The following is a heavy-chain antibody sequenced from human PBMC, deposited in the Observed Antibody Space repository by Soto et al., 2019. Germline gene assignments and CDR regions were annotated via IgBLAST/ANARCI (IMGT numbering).Heavy chain of an antibody. J-gene: IGHJ3*02. V-gene: IGHV3-49*03. CDR2: IRSKAKGGTT. Sequence: GGSLRLSCTVSGFTFGDYAMSWFRQAPGKGLEWVGFIRSKAKGGTTEYAASVKGRFTIPRDDPKRIAYLQMNSLKTEDTAVYYCTRDRDIVQVPDIWGQGTMVTVSS. CDR1: GFTFGDYA. D-gene: IGHD2-8*02. CDR3: TRDRDIVQVPDI.